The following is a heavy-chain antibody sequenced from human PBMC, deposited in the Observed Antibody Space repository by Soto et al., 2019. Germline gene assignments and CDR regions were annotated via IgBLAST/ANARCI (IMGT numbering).Heavy chain of an antibody. CDR1: GGSISSGDYY. J-gene: IGHJ6*02. CDR2: IYYSGST. Sequence: SETLSLTCTVSGGSISSGDYYWSWIRQPPGKGLEWIGYIYYSGSTYYNPSLKSRVTISVDTSKNQFSLKLSSVTAADTAVYYCEKAGYYYYGMDVWGQGTTVTVSS. V-gene: IGHV4-30-4*01. CDR3: EKAGYYYYGMDV.